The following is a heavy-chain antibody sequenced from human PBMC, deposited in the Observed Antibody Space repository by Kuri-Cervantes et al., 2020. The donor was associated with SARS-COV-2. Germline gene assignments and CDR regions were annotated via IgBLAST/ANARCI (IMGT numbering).Heavy chain of an antibody. Sequence: GESLKISCAASGFTFSSYWMSWVRQAPGKGLEWDSYISASGEIIYYADSVKGRFTISRDIAKNSLYLHVNTLRAEDTAVYYCARPPYYYYHMDVWGKGTTVTVSS. CDR3: ARPPYYYYHMDV. J-gene: IGHJ6*03. V-gene: IGHV3-48*04. CDR2: ISASGEII. CDR1: GFTFSSYW.